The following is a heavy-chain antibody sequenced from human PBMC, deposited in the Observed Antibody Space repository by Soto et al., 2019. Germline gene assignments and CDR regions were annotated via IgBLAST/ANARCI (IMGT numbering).Heavy chain of an antibody. CDR2: ISAYNGNT. J-gene: IGHJ4*02. D-gene: IGHD2-2*01. CDR3: ARDFSVCSSTSCDWSNTFD. Sequence: QVQLVQSGAEVKKPGASVKVSCKASGYTFTSYGISWVRQAPGQGLEWMGWISAYNGNTNYAQKLQGRVTMTTDTSTSAAYMELRRLRSDDTAVYYCARDFSVCSSTSCDWSNTFDWGQGTLVTVSS. CDR1: GYTFTSYG. V-gene: IGHV1-18*01.